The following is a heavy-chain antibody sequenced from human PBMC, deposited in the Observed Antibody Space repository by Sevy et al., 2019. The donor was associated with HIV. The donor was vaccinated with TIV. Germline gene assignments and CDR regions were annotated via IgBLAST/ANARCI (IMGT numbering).Heavy chain of an antibody. J-gene: IGHJ3*02. CDR1: GFTFSSYG. CDR3: AREDFGDRLDAFDI. V-gene: IGHV3-30*02. Sequence: GGSLRLSCAASGFTFSSYGMHWVRQAPGKGLEWVTFIQYDESSKFYTDSVKGRFTISRDNSKNTLYLQMNSLRPEDTAVYYCAREDFGDRLDAFDIWGQGTMVTVSS. CDR2: IQYDESSK. D-gene: IGHD4-17*01.